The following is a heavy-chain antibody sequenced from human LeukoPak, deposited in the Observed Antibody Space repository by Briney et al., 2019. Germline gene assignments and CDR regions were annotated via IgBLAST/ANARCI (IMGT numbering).Heavy chain of an antibody. D-gene: IGHD3-9*01. CDR2: ISGSGGST. V-gene: IGHV3-23*01. J-gene: IGHJ4*02. CDR1: GFTFSSNA. CDR3: AKDQYFDWLFGY. Sequence: PGGSLRLSCAASGFTFSSNAMSWVRQAPGKGLEWVSAISGSGGSTYYADSVKGRFTISRDNSKNTLYLQMNSLRAEDTAVYYCAKDQYFDWLFGYWGQGTLVTVSS.